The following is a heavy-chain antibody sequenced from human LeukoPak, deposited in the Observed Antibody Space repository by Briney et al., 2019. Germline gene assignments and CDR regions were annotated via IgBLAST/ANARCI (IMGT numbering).Heavy chain of an antibody. Sequence: SETLSLTCTVSGGSISSSSYYWGWIRQPPGKGLERIGSIYYSGSTYYNPSLKSRVTISVDTSKNQFSLKLSSVTAADTAVYYCARDSDCSGGSCYLYWGQGTLVTVSS. CDR2: IYYSGST. V-gene: IGHV4-39*07. D-gene: IGHD2-15*01. CDR1: GGSISSSSYY. J-gene: IGHJ4*02. CDR3: ARDSDCSGGSCYLY.